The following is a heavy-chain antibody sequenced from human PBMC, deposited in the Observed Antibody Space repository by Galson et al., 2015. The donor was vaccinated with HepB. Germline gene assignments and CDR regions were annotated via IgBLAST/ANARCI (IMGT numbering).Heavy chain of an antibody. D-gene: IGHD2-2*01. CDR1: GGTFSSYA. J-gene: IGHJ4*02. CDR3: AREPRYCSSTSCYAGFDY. CDR2: IIPIFGTA. Sequence: SVKVSCKASGGTFSSYAISWVRQAPGQGLEWMGGIIPIFGTANYAQKFQGRVTITADESTSTAYMELSSLRSGDTAVYCCAREPRYCSSTSCYAGFDYWGQGTLVTVSS. V-gene: IGHV1-69*13.